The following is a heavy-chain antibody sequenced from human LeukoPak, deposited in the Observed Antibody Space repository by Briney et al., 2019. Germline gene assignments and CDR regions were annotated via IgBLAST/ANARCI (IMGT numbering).Heavy chain of an antibody. Sequence: SETLSLTCTVSGVSISSYYWSWIRQPAGKGLEWIGRIYTSGSTNYNPSLKSRDTMSIDMPKNQFSVKLRSVTAADAAVYFCARGIYYYGSGRGVNSFDPWDQATLPTVPS. J-gene: IGHJ5*02. CDR3: ARGIYYYGSGRGVNSFDP. CDR2: IYTSGST. CDR1: GVSISSYY. D-gene: IGHD3-10*01. V-gene: IGHV4-4*07.